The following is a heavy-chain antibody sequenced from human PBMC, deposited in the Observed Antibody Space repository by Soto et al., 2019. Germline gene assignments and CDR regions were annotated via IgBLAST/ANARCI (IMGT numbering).Heavy chain of an antibody. CDR2: INPTSGGT. CDR3: ARGVPKWYLQRDYYDGMDV. Sequence: QVQLVQSGAEVIQPGASVKVSCKASGYTFTGHYIHWVRQAPGQGLEWLGRINPTSGGTKNAQKFQAWVTRTRDTSITTAYRELSRLKSDDTAVYYWARGVPKWYLQRDYYDGMDVWGPGTTVTVSS. D-gene: IGHD1-26*01. V-gene: IGHV1-2*04. J-gene: IGHJ6*02. CDR1: GYTFTGHY.